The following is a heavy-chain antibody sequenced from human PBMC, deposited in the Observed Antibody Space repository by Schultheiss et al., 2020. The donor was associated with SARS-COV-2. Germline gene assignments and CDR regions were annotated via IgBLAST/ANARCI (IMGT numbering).Heavy chain of an antibody. Sequence: SETLSLTCTVSGGSVSSGSYYWSWIRQPPGKGLEWIGEINHSGSTNYNPSLKSRVTISVDTSKNQFSLKLSSVTAADTAVYYCARNGDYVEGYFDYWGQGTLVTVSS. J-gene: IGHJ4*02. CDR3: ARNGDYVEGYFDY. CDR2: INHSGST. D-gene: IGHD4-17*01. CDR1: GGSVSSGSYY. V-gene: IGHV4-61*01.